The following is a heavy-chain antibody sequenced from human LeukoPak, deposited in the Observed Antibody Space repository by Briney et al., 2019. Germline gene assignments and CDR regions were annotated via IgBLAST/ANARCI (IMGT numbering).Heavy chain of an antibody. CDR2: INPNTRGT. J-gene: IGHJ4*02. CDR3: ASSSSGFDFVD. D-gene: IGHD5-12*01. Sequence: AAVKVSCKASGYTLTAYFMHWVRQAPGQGLEWLGWINPNTRGTNYAQKFQGRVAMTRDTSLSTAYMELTRLRSDDTAVYYCASSSSGFDFVDWGQGTLVTVSS. V-gene: IGHV1-2*02. CDR1: GYTLTAYF.